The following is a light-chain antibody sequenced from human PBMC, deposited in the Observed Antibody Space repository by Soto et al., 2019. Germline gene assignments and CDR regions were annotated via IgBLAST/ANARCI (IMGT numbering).Light chain of an antibody. CDR1: RPNIGNNA. J-gene: IGLJ2*01. CDR2: YDD. V-gene: IGLV1-36*01. Sequence: QSVLTQPPSVSEAPRQRVTISCSGSRPNIGNNAVTWYQQLPGKAPKLLIYYDDLLPSGVSDRFSGSKSGTSASLAISGLQSEDEADYYCAAWDDSLNGLVFGGGTKVTVL. CDR3: AAWDDSLNGLV.